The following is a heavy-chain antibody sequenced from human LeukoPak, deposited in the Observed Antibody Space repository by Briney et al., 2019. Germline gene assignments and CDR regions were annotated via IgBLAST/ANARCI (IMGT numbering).Heavy chain of an antibody. D-gene: IGHD1-26*01. CDR1: GFTFSSYS. Sequence: GGSLRLSCAASGFTFSSYSMNWVRQAPGKGLEWVSSISSSSSYIYYADSVKGRFTISRDNAKNSLYLQMNSLRAEDTAVYYCAHSYSGSYRSAFDIWGQGTMVTVSS. CDR2: ISSSSSYI. V-gene: IGHV3-21*01. CDR3: AHSYSGSYRSAFDI. J-gene: IGHJ3*02.